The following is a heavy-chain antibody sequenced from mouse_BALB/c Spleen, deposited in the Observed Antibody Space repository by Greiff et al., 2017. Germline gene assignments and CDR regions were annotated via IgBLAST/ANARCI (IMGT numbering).Heavy chain of an antibody. CDR2: IWGDGST. CDR1: GFSFTGYG. J-gene: IGHJ3*01. V-gene: IGHV2-6-7*01. CDR3: ARDSDYEVFAY. Sequence: VMLVESGPGLVAPSQSLSITCAVSGFSFTGYGVNWVRQPPGKGLEWLGMIWGDGSTDYNSALKSRLSISKDNSKSQVFLKMNSLQTDDTARYYCARDSDYEVFAYWGEGTLVTVSA. D-gene: IGHD2-4*01.